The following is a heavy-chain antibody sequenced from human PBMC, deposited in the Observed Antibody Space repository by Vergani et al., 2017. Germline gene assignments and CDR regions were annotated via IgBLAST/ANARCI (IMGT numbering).Heavy chain of an antibody. CDR1: GGSISSYY. D-gene: IGHD3-10*01. J-gene: IGHJ5*01. Sequence: QVQLQESGPGLVKPSETLSLTCTVSGGSISSYYWSWIRQPPGKGLEWIGYIYYSGCTNYNPSLKSRVTISVDTSKNQFSLKLSSVTAADTAVYYCARESGNWPDSWGQGTLVTVSS. V-gene: IGHV4-59*01. CDR2: IYYSGCT. CDR3: ARESGNWPDS.